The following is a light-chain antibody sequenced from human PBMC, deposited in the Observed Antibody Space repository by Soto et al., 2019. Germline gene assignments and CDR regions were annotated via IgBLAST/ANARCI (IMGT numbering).Light chain of an antibody. Sequence: EIVMTQSPATLSVSPGERVTLSCRASQSVSRFLAWYQQRPGQAPRLLIYDTSTRATGVPARVSGSGSGTEFSLTISSLQSEDFAVYYCQQYDNWPPCTFGQGTKLEVK. CDR1: QSVSRF. CDR2: DTS. J-gene: IGKJ2*02. CDR3: QQYDNWPPCT. V-gene: IGKV3-15*01.